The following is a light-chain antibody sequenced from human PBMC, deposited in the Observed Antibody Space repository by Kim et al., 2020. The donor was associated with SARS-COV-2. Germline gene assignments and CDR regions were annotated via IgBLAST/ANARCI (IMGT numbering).Light chain of an antibody. CDR3: QSYDSSLSASV. V-gene: IGLV1-40*01. Sequence: QPVLTQPPSVSGAPGQRVTISCTGSSSNIGAGYDVHWYQQLPGTVPKLLIYGNSDRPSGVPDRFSGSKSGTSASLAITGLQTEDEADYYCQSYDSSLSASVFGGGTQLTVL. CDR1: SSNIGAGYD. J-gene: IGLJ3*02. CDR2: GNS.